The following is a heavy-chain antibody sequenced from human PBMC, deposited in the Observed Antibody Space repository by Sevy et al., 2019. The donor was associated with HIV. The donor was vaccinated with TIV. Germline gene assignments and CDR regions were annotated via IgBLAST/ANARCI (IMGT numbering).Heavy chain of an antibody. D-gene: IGHD2-21*01. CDR2: ISATGGST. Sequence: GGSLRLSCAASGFTFSNFAMSWVRQAPGKGLEWVFAISATGGSTYYADSVKGRFTISRDNSKNTLYLQMNNLRAEDTAVYYCANDRRSILYFFDHWGEGTLVTVSS. CDR3: ANDRRSILYFFDH. J-gene: IGHJ4*02. V-gene: IGHV3-23*01. CDR1: GFTFSNFA.